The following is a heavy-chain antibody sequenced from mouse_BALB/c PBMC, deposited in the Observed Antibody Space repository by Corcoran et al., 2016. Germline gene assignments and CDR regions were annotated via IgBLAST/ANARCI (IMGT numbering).Heavy chain of an antibody. J-gene: IGHJ1*01. Sequence: TELVKPGASVKMSCKASGYTFTDYYMKWVKQSHGKRLEWIGDINPNNGCTSYNQKFKGKATLTVDKSSSTAYMKLNSLTSEDSAVYYCARDWDWYFDVLGAGTTVTVSS. CDR1: GYTFTDYY. V-gene: IGHV1-26*01. CDR3: ARDWDWYFDV. D-gene: IGHD4-1*01. CDR2: INPNNGCT.